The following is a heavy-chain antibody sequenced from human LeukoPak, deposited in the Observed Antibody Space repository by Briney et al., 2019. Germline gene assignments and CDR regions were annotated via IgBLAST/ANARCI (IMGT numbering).Heavy chain of an antibody. CDR1: GFTFSSYW. V-gene: IGHV3-74*01. D-gene: IGHD2-15*01. Sequence: QPGGSLRLSCAASGFTFSSYWMHWVRQAPGKGLVWVSRINSDGSSTSYADSVKGRFTISRDNSKNTLYLQMNSLRAEDTAIYYCASRYCSGGSCYNRYYFDYWGQGTLVTVSS. J-gene: IGHJ4*02. CDR3: ASRYCSGGSCYNRYYFDY. CDR2: INSDGSST.